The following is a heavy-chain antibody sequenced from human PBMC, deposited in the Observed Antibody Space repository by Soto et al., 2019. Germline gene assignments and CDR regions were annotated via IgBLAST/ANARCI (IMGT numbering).Heavy chain of an antibody. CDR3: ARRSRGYYIDY. CDR1: CGSLNRSSFY. V-gene: IGHV4-39*01. Sequence: SGNPFLPRPVSCGSLNRSSFYWGWACLPPGKGLEWIGSIFYSGSTDYNPSLKSRVTISVDTSKNQFSLKLSSVTAADTAVYYCARRSRGYYIDYWGQGTLVTVSS. J-gene: IGHJ4*02. CDR2: IFYSGST.